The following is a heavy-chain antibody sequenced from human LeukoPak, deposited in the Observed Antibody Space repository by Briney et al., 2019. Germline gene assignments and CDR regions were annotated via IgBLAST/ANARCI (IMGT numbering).Heavy chain of an antibody. CDR2: IVVGSGNT. CDR1: GFTFTSSA. D-gene: IGHD2-15*01. Sequence: SVKVSCKASGFTFTSSAMQWVRQARGQRLEWIGWIVVGSGNTNYAQEFQERVTITRDMSTSTAYMELSSLRSEDTAVYYCAASHCSGGSCYSGYWGQGTLVTVSS. J-gene: IGHJ4*02. CDR3: AASHCSGGSCYSGY. V-gene: IGHV1-58*02.